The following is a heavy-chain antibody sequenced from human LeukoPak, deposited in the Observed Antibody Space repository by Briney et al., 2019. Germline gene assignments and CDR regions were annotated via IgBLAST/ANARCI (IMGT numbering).Heavy chain of an antibody. CDR3: ARSPYYYDSSGYYYRYFDL. Sequence: SETLSLTCTVSGGSIISATYYWTWIRQPAGKGLEWIGRVSTSGSTSYNPSLKSRVTMSVDTSKNQFSLKLSSVTAADTAVYYCARSPYYYDSSGYYYRYFDLWGRGTLVTVSS. V-gene: IGHV4-61*02. D-gene: IGHD3-22*01. CDR2: VSTSGST. CDR1: GGSIISATYY. J-gene: IGHJ2*01.